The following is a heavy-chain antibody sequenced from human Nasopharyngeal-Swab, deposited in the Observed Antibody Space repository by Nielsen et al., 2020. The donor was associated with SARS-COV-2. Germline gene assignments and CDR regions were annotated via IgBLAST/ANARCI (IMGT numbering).Heavy chain of an antibody. CDR2: INHSGST. Sequence: SETLSLTCAVYGGSFSGYYWSWIRPPPGKGLEWIGEINHSGSTNYNPSLKSRVTISVDTSKNQFSLKLSSVTAADTAVYYCARWSVAQTPQPYGMDVWGQGTTVTVSS. CDR1: GGSFSGYY. CDR3: ARWSVAQTPQPYGMDV. V-gene: IGHV4-34*01. J-gene: IGHJ6*02. D-gene: IGHD6-19*01.